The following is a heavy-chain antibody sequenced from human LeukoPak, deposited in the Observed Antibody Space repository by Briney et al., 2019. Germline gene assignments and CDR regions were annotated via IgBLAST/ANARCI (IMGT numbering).Heavy chain of an antibody. Sequence: SETLSLTCTVSGGSISSSSYYWGWIRQPPGKGLEWIGSIYHSGSTYYNPSLKSRVTISVDTSKNQFSLKLSSVTAADTAVYYCARGNDSSGYLLGDWGQGTLVTVSS. D-gene: IGHD3-22*01. CDR3: ARGNDSSGYLLGD. J-gene: IGHJ4*02. CDR2: IYHSGST. CDR1: GGSISSSSYY. V-gene: IGHV4-39*07.